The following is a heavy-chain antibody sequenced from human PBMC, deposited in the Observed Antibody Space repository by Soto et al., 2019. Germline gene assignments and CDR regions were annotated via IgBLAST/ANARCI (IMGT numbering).Heavy chain of an antibody. CDR1: GYTFTSYD. D-gene: IGHD3-22*01. Sequence: GASVKVSCKASGYTFTSYDINWVRQATGQGLEYLGWMSPNSGNTGYVQKFQGRVTMTWDTSITTAYMELRSLRSDDTAVYYCARAEDDSSGYYYDNNYYFDYWGQGTLVTVSS. CDR2: MSPNSGNT. V-gene: IGHV1-8*01. J-gene: IGHJ4*02. CDR3: ARAEDDSSGYYYDNNYYFDY.